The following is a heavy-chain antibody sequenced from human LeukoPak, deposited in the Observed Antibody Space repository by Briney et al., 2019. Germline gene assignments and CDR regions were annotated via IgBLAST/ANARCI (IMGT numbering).Heavy chain of an antibody. Sequence: TSETLSLTCTVSGGSISSYYWTWIRQPPGKGLEWIGYIYYSGYTTYSPSLRSRVTISVDTSKNQFSLKLSSVTAADTAVYYCARETSQKRAHYMDVWGKGTTITISS. CDR3: ARETSQKRAHYMDV. J-gene: IGHJ6*03. V-gene: IGHV4-59*01. CDR1: GGSISSYY. CDR2: IYYSGYT.